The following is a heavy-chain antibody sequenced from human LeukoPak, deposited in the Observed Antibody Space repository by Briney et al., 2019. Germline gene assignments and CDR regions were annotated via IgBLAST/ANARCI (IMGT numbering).Heavy chain of an antibody. V-gene: IGHV1-8*01. J-gene: IGHJ4*02. Sequence: ASVTVSCTASGYTFTSYDINWVRQATGQGLEWMGWMNPNSGNTGYAQKFQGRVTMTRNTSISTAYMELSSLRSEDTAVYYCARGPSSGFGELFYYWGQGTLVTVSS. D-gene: IGHD3-10*01. CDR1: GYTFTSYD. CDR2: MNPNSGNT. CDR3: ARGPSSGFGELFYY.